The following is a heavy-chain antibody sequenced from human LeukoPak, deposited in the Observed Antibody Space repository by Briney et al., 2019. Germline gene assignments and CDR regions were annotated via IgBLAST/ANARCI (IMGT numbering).Heavy chain of an antibody. V-gene: IGHV3-7*01. CDR3: ARVLEATTFDP. CDR1: GFTFSNYW. D-gene: IGHD1-26*01. J-gene: IGHJ5*02. CDR2: IKHDGNDR. Sequence: GGSLRLSCAASGFTFSNYWMTWVRQAPGKGLEWVANIKHDGNDRCYVDSVKGRFTISRDNAKNSLYLQMNSLRAEDTAVYYCARVLEATTFDPWGQGSLVTVSS.